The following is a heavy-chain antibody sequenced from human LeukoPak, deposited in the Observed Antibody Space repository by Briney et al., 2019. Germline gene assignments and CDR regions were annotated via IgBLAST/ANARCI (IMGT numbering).Heavy chain of an antibody. Sequence: GGSLRLSCAASGFTFSSYGMHWVRQAPGKGLEWVAVIWYDGSNKYYADSVKGRFTISRDNSKNTLYLQMNSLRAEETAVYYCARLSLYGISWQKDYWGQGNLVTVSS. V-gene: IGHV3-33*01. J-gene: IGHJ4*02. CDR3: ARLSLYGISWQKDY. CDR1: GFTFSSYG. CDR2: IWYDGSNK. D-gene: IGHD6-13*01.